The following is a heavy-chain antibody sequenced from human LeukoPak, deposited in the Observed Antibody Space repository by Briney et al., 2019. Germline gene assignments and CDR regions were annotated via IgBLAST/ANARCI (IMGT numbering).Heavy chain of an antibody. Sequence: ASVKVSCKASGYSFTNYGISWVRQAPGQGLEWMGWISAYNGYTHFAQKFQGRVTMTTDTSTSTAYMELRSLRSDDTAVYYCARVPCSGGSCYSNWFDPWGQGTLVTVSS. CDR3: ARVPCSGGSCYSNWFDP. J-gene: IGHJ5*02. CDR2: ISAYNGYT. CDR1: GYSFTNYG. V-gene: IGHV1-18*01. D-gene: IGHD2-15*01.